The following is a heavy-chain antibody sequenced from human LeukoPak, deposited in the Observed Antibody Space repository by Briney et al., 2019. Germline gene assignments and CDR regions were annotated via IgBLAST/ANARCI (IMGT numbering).Heavy chain of an antibody. CDR3: ATVRDSGYVL. D-gene: IGHD5-12*01. CDR2: IKQDGSEK. V-gene: IGHV3-7*01. J-gene: IGHJ4*02. Sequence: GGSLRLSCAASGFTFSSYEMNWVRQAPGKGLEWVANIKQDGSEKYYVDSVKGRFTISRDNAKNSLYLQMNSLRAEDTAVYYCATVRDSGYVLWGQGTLVTVSS. CDR1: GFTFSSYE.